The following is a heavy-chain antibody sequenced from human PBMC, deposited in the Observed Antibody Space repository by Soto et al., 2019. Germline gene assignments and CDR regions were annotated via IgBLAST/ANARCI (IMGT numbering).Heavy chain of an antibody. CDR3: ARGGGYCSGGSCYSHYYYGMDV. J-gene: IGHJ6*02. CDR2: INPNSGGT. CDR1: GYTFTGYY. V-gene: IGHV1-2*02. Sequence: ASVKVSCKASGYTFTGYYMHWVRQAPGQGLEWMGWINPNSGGTNYAQKFQGRVTMTRDTSISTAYMELSRLRSDDTAVYYCARGGGYCSGGSCYSHYYYGMDVWGQGTTVTVS. D-gene: IGHD2-15*01.